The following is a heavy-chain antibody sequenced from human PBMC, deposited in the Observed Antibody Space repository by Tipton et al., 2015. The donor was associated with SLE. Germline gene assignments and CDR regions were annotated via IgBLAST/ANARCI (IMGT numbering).Heavy chain of an antibody. CDR1: GGSISSSNW. J-gene: IGHJ6*02. D-gene: IGHD3-10*01. V-gene: IGHV4-4*02. CDR3: ARGDSITMVQGVRKYYYGMDV. Sequence: TLSLTCAVSGGSISSSNWWSWVRQPPGKGLEWIGEIYHSRSTNYNPSLKSRVTISVDKSKNQFSLKLSSVTAADTAVYYCARGDSITMVQGVRKYYYGMDVWGQGTTVTVSS. CDR2: IYHSRST.